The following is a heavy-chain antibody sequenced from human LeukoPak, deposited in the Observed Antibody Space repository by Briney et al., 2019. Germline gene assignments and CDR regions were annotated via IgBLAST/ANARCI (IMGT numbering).Heavy chain of an antibody. CDR3: ARGPPDYFDY. J-gene: IGHJ4*02. CDR1: GDSIRSSNYY. Sequence: PSETLSLTCLVSGDSIRSSNYYWDWIRQPPGKGLEWIGSIYYSGRTYYNSSLKSRVSMSVDTTKNQFSLKLSSVTAADTAVYYCARGPPDYFDYWGQGTLVTVSS. V-gene: IGHV4-39*01. CDR2: IYYSGRT.